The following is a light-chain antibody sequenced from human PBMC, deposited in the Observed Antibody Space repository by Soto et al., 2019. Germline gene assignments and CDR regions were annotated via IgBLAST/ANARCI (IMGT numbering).Light chain of an antibody. J-gene: IGKJ5*01. Sequence: EIVLTQSPGTLSLSPGERATXXXXXSQSVTSTYLAWYQQKPGQAPRLLIYGASSRATGIPDRISGSGSGTDFTLIITRLEPEDFAVYYCQQYGNSPITFGQGTRLEIK. CDR1: QSVTSTY. V-gene: IGKV3-20*01. CDR3: QQYGNSPIT. CDR2: GAS.